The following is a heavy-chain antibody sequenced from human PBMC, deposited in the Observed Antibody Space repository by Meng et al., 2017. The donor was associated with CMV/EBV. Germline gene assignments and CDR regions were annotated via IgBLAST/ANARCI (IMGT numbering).Heavy chain of an antibody. J-gene: IGHJ4*02. CDR2: ISNSGSAK. D-gene: IGHD3-22*01. Sequence: GESLKIFCAASGLTFRSYTMNWVRQAPGKGLEWVSYISNSGSAKYYADSLRGRFTISRDNAKNSLYLQMNSLRADDTAVYYCAKSLFDSSDPFDYWGQGTVVTVSS. CDR3: AKSLFDSSDPFDY. V-gene: IGHV3-48*04. CDR1: GLTFRSYT.